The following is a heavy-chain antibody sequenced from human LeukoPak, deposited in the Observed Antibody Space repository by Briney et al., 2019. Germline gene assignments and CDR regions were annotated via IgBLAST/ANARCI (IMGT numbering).Heavy chain of an antibody. CDR3: ARRYSYGYAHYGMDV. V-gene: IGHV3-30-3*01. CDR2: ISYDGSNK. J-gene: IGHJ6*02. CDR1: GFTFSSYA. Sequence: GGSLRLSCAASGFTFSSYAMHWVRQAPGKGLEWVAVISYDGSNKYYADSVKGRFTISRDNSKNTLYLQMNSLGAEDTAVYYCARRYSYGYAHYGMDVWGQGTTVTVSS. D-gene: IGHD5-18*01.